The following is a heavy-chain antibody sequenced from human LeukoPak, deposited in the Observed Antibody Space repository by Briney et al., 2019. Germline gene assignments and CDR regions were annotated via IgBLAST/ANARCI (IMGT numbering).Heavy chain of an antibody. J-gene: IGHJ3*02. CDR2: ISSDGSST. D-gene: IGHD6-13*01. Sequence: HPGGSLRLSCSASGFTFSSYWMHWVRQAPGKGLVWVSRISSDGSSTTYADSVKVRFTISRDNAKNTLYLQMNSLRAEDTAVYYCARGGSSWSAFDSWGQGTMVTVSS. CDR3: ARGGSSWSAFDS. V-gene: IGHV3-74*01. CDR1: GFTFSSYW.